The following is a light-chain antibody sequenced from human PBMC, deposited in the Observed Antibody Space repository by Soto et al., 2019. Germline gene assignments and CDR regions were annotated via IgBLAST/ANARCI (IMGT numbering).Light chain of an antibody. J-gene: IGKJ1*01. CDR3: QHYNSYSEA. V-gene: IGKV1-5*03. Sequence: DIQMTQSPSSLSASVGDRVTITCRASQDISNYLAWYQKKPGKVPKLLIYKASTLKSGVPSRFSGSGSGTEFTLTISSLQPDDFATYYCQHYNSYSEAFGQGTKVDIK. CDR1: QDISNY. CDR2: KAS.